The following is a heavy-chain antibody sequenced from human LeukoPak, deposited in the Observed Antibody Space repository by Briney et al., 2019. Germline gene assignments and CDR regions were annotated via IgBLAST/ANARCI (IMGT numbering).Heavy chain of an antibody. D-gene: IGHD6-13*01. V-gene: IGHV4-30-2*01. CDR2: IYHSGST. Sequence: SQTLSLTCTVSGGSISSGGYYWSWIRQPPGKGLEWIGYIYHSGSTYYNPSLKSRVTISVDRSKNQFSLKLSCVTAADTAVYYCANGYSSSKPDYWGQGTLVTVSS. CDR3: ANGYSSSKPDY. J-gene: IGHJ4*02. CDR1: GGSISSGGYY.